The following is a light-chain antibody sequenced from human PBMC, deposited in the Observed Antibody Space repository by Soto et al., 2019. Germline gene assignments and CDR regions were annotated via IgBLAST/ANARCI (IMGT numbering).Light chain of an antibody. V-gene: IGKV3-15*01. J-gene: IGKJ5*01. CDR2: YAS. CDR3: QQYNNWPPIT. Sequence: EIMMTQSPATLSVSPGERATLSCRASQSVSNNLAWYQQKPGQAPRLLIYYASTRATGIPARFSGSGSGTECTLTISSLQSEDFALYYCQQYNNWPPITFDQGTRLEIK. CDR1: QSVSNN.